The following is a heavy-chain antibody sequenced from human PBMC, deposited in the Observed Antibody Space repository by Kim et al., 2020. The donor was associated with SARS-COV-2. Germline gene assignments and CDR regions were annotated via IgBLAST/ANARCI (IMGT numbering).Heavy chain of an antibody. CDR3: ARDPTPRYNWNRLDY. V-gene: IGHV1-2*06. J-gene: IGHJ4*02. D-gene: IGHD1-20*01. CDR2: INPNSGGT. CDR1: GYTFTGYY. Sequence: ASVKVSCKASGYTFTGYYMHWVRQAPGQGLEWMGRINPNSGGTNYAQKFQGRVTMTRDTSISTAYMELSRLRSDDTAVYYCARDPTPRYNWNRLDYWGQGTLVTVSS.